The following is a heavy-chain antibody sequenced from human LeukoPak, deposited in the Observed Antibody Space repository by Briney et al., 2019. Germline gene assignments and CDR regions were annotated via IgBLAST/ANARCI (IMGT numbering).Heavy chain of an antibody. CDR3: ARGSPKYYYDSSGPRGPRAAFDI. CDR1: GGSISSYY. V-gene: IGHV4-59*12. CDR2: IYYSGST. D-gene: IGHD3-22*01. J-gene: IGHJ3*02. Sequence: SETLSLTCTVSGGSISSYYWSWIRQPPGKGLEWIGYIYYSGSTNYNPSLKSRVTISVDTSKNQFSLKLSSVTAADTAVYYCARGSPKYYYDSSGPRGPRAAFDIWGQGTMVTVSS.